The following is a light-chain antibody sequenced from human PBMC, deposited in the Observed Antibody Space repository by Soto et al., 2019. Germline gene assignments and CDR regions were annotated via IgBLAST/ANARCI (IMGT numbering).Light chain of an antibody. CDR3: LLYYGGAQV. J-gene: IGLJ3*02. V-gene: IGLV7-43*01. Sequence: QAVVTQEPSLTVSPGGTVTLTCASSAGAVTSAYYPNWFQQKPGQAPRALIYSTAVKHSWTPARFAGSLLGGKAALTLSGVQPEDEAEYYCLLYYGGAQVFGGGTKLTVL. CDR2: STA. CDR1: AGAVTSAYY.